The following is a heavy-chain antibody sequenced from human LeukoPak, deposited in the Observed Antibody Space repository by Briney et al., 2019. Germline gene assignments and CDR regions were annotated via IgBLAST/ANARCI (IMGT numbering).Heavy chain of an antibody. CDR1: GFTFSSYT. J-gene: IGHJ4*02. CDR2: ISSSSSTI. Sequence: GGSLRLSCAASGFTFSSYTMNWVRQAPGKGLEWVSYISSSSSTIYYADSVKGRFTISRDNAKSSLYLQMNSLRAEDTAVYYCARGGGRYGDYWGQGTLVTVSS. D-gene: IGHD5-18*01. V-gene: IGHV3-48*01. CDR3: ARGGGRYGDY.